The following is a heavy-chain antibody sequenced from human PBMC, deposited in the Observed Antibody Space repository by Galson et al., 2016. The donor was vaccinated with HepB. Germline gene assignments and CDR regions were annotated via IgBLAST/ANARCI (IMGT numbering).Heavy chain of an antibody. V-gene: IGHV1-18*01. D-gene: IGHD6-13*01. J-gene: IGHJ4*02. CDR2: ISTHSGKT. Sequence: SVKVSCKASGFTFTSYGVSWVRQAPGQGLEWMGWISTHSGKTYYEQKFQDRVTLTTDTSTSTVYMELKSLRNDDAAVYYCARDRGIAATGMALPFDSWGQGTLVNVSS. CDR1: GFTFTSYG. CDR3: ARDRGIAATGMALPFDS.